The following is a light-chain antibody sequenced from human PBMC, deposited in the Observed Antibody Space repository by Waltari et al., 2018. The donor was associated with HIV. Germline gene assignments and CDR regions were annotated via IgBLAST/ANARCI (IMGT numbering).Light chain of an antibody. J-gene: IGKJ4*01. Sequence: DIQLTQSPSFLSASVGDRVTITCRASQDITTYLAWYQQKPGKAPKVLIDSAFTLQSGVPSRFSGSGSGTEFTLTISSLQPEDFATYYCQQFKSYPLTFGGGTKVEIK. CDR2: SAF. V-gene: IGKV1-9*01. CDR3: QQFKSYPLT. CDR1: QDITTY.